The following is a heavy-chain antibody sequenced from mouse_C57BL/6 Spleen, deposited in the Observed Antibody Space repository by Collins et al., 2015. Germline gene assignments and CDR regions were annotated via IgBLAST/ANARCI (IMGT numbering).Heavy chain of an antibody. D-gene: IGHD4-1*01. Sequence: QVQLQQSGAELVKPGASVRISCKASGYEFSNYWMNWVKQRPGKGLEWIGQIYPGDGDTNYNGKFKGEATLTADKSSNTAYMQLSSLTSEDSAVYFCAAPGTPIAYWGQGTLVTVSA. CDR2: IYPGDGDT. CDR3: AAPGTPIAY. V-gene: IGHV1-80*01. J-gene: IGHJ3*01. CDR1: GYEFSNYW.